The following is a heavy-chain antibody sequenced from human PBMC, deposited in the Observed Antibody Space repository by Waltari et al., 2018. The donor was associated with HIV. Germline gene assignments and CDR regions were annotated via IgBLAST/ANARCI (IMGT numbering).Heavy chain of an antibody. J-gene: IGHJ4*02. Sequence: QVQLVQSGAEVKTPGASVKVSCKASGYTFTSYDINWVRQATGQGLEWMGWMNPNSGNTGYAQKFQGRVTMTRNASITTADMELSSLRSEDTAVYFGARGIPAGRYETLTGQDYWGQGTLVTVSS. CDR3: ARGIPAGRYETLTGQDY. CDR1: GYTFTSYD. V-gene: IGHV1-8*01. CDR2: MNPNSGNT. D-gene: IGHD3-9*01.